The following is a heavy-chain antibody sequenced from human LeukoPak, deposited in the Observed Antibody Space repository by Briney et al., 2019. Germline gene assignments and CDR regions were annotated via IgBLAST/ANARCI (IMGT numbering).Heavy chain of an antibody. CDR2: IYTSGST. CDR3: ARDTTIEYSSSSNPDDAFDI. J-gene: IGHJ3*02. V-gene: IGHV4-4*07. Sequence: SETLSLTCTVSGGSISSYYWSWIRQPAGKGLEWIGRIYTSGSTNYNPSLKSRVTMSVDTSKNQFSLKLSSVTAADTAVYYCARDTTIEYSSSSNPDDAFDIWGQGTMVTVSS. CDR1: GGSISSYY. D-gene: IGHD6-6*01.